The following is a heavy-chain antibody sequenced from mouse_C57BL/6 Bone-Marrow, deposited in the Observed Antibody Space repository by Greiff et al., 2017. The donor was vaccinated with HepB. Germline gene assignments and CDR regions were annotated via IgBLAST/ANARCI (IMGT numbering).Heavy chain of an antibody. CDR3: ARPEVYYGRSYGY. J-gene: IGHJ2*01. D-gene: IGHD1-1*01. CDR2: INSDGGST. Sequence: EVKLMESGGGLVQPGESLKLSCESNEYEFPSHDMSWVRKTPGKRLELVAAINSDGGSTYYPDTMERRFIISRDNTKKTLYLQMSSLRSEDTALYYCARPEVYYGRSYGYWGQGTTLTVSS. CDR1: EYEFPSHD. V-gene: IGHV5-2*01.